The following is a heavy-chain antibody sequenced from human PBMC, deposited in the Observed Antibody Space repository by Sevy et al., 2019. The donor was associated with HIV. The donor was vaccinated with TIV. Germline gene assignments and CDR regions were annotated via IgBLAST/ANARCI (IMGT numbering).Heavy chain of an antibody. CDR1: GGSISSGSYY. Sequence: TLSLTCTVSGGSISSGSYYWSWIRQPAGKGLEWIGRIYTSGSTNYNPSLKSRVTISVDTSKNQFSLKLSSVTAADTAVYYCARESEMATMSPFDYWGQGTLVTVSS. V-gene: IGHV4-61*02. D-gene: IGHD5-12*01. CDR3: ARESEMATMSPFDY. CDR2: IYTSGST. J-gene: IGHJ4*02.